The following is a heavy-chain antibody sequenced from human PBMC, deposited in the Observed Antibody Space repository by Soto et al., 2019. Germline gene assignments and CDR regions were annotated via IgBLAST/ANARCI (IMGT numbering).Heavy chain of an antibody. Sequence: GGSLRLSCAASGFTFSSYGMHWVRQAPGKGLEWVAVIRYDGSNKYYADSVKGRFTISRDNSKNTLYLQMNSLRAEDTAVYYCARDGGEWLALDYWGQGTLVTVSS. CDR2: IRYDGSNK. CDR3: ARDGGEWLALDY. CDR1: GFTFSSYG. D-gene: IGHD6-19*01. J-gene: IGHJ4*02. V-gene: IGHV3-33*01.